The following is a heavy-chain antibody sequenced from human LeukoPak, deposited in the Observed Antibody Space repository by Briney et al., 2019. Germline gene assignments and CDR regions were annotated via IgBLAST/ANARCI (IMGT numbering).Heavy chain of an antibody. Sequence: GGSLRLSCAASGFTFSSYGMSWVRQAPGKGLEWVSAISGSGGSTYYADSVKGRFTISRDNSKNTLYLQMNSLRAEDTAVYYCAKIGAFGYYDSSGRDYWGQGTLVTVSS. V-gene: IGHV3-23*01. CDR1: GFTFSSYG. J-gene: IGHJ4*02. D-gene: IGHD3-22*01. CDR3: AKIGAFGYYDSSGRDY. CDR2: ISGSGGST.